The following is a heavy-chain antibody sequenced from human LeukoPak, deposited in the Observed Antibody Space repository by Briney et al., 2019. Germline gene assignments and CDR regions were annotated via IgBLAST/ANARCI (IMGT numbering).Heavy chain of an antibody. D-gene: IGHD3-22*01. CDR1: VGSFSGYY. CDR3: ARSILYYYDRSARGAFDI. Sequence: PSETLSLTCAVYVGSFSGYYWSWIRQPPGKGLKWIGSIYYSGSTYYNPSLKSRVTISVDTSKKQFSLKLSSVTAADTAVYYCARSILYYYDRSARGAFDIWGPGTMVTVS. J-gene: IGHJ3*02. CDR2: IYYSGST. V-gene: IGHV4-34*01.